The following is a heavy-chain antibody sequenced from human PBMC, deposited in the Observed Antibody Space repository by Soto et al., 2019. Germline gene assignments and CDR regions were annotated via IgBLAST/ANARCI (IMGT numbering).Heavy chain of an antibody. Sequence: VSGHYAGEPTETLTLTFTVSGFSLINARMGVSWIRQPPGKALEWLAHIFSNDEKSYSTSLKSRLTISKDTSKSQVVLTTTNMDPVDTATYYCARIPAPTCWSGYYQLIPGGQATLVTVSS. CDR1: GFSLINARMG. CDR2: IFSNDEK. D-gene: IGHD3-3*01. CDR3: ARIPAPTCWSGYYQLIP. V-gene: IGHV2-26*01. J-gene: IGHJ5*02.